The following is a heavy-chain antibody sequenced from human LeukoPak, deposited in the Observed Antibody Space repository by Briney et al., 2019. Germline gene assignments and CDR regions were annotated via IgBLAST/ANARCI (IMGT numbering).Heavy chain of an antibody. D-gene: IGHD5-18*01. CDR2: IYYSGST. CDR1: GGSISSGDYY. CDR3: ARDDGYSYGSRDAFDI. Sequence: SETLSLTCTVSGGSISSGDYYWSWIRQPPGKGLEWIGYIYYSGSTYYNPSLKSRVTISVDTSKNQFSLKLSSVTAADTAVYYCARDDGYSYGSRDAFDIWGQGTMVTVSS. V-gene: IGHV4-30-4*02. J-gene: IGHJ3*02.